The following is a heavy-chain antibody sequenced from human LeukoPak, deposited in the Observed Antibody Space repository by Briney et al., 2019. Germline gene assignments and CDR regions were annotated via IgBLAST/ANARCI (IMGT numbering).Heavy chain of an antibody. CDR2: IIPIFGTA. V-gene: IGHV1-69*13. CDR1: GGTFSSYA. J-gene: IGHJ4*02. Sequence: ASVKVSCKASGGTFSSYAISWVRQAPGQGLEWMGGIIPIFGTANSAQKFQGRVTITADESTSTAYMELSSLRSEDTAVYYCARRDRRHFDYWGQGTLVTVSS. D-gene: IGHD3-22*01. CDR3: ARRDRRHFDY.